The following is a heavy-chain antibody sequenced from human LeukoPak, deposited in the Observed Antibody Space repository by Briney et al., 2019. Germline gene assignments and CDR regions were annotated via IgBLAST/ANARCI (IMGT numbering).Heavy chain of an antibody. D-gene: IGHD2-21*02. CDR3: ARDKIRSRIVVVTTNPYGMDV. J-gene: IGHJ6*02. CDR1: GYTFTGYY. CDR2: INPNSGGT. Sequence: ASVKVSCKASGYTFTGYYMHWVRQAPGQGPEWMGWINPNSGGTNYAQKFQGRVTMTRDTSISTAYMELSRLRSDDTAVYYCARDKIRSRIVVVTTNPYGMDVWGQGTLVTVSS. V-gene: IGHV1-2*02.